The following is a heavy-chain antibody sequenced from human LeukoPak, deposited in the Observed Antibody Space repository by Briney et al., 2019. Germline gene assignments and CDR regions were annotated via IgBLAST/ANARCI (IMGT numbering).Heavy chain of an antibody. CDR3: TREGAAAAYGMDV. V-gene: IGHV3-49*04. Sequence: GGSLRLSCTASGFTFGDYAVSWVRRAPGRGLEWVGLIRRRAFGETVDYAASVKGRFTISRDDSKSIAYLQMNSRKTEDTAVYYCTREGAAAAYGMDVWGQGTTVTVSS. CDR1: GFTFGDYA. D-gene: IGHD6-13*01. J-gene: IGHJ6*02. CDR2: IRRRAFGETV.